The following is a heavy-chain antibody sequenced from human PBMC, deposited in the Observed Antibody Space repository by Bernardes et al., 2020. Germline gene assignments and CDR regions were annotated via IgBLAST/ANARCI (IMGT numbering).Heavy chain of an antibody. CDR1: GFTFSSYS. CDR3: ARGRTNFDY. J-gene: IGHJ4*02. CDR2: ISASTTNI. V-gene: IGHV3-48*02. Sequence: GGSLRLSRAASGFTFSSYSMNWVRQAPGKGLEWVSYISASTTNIFYADSVKGRFTISRDNVKNSLYLQMNSLRDEDAAVYYCARGRTNFDYWGQGTRVTVSS.